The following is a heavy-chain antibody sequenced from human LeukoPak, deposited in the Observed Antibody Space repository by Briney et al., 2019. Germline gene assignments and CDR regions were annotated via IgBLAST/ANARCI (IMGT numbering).Heavy chain of an antibody. J-gene: IGHJ5*02. CDR2: INTNTGNP. D-gene: IGHD3-22*01. CDR3: ARGYYDSSGYYGWFDP. V-gene: IGHV7-4-1*02. Sequence: GASVKVSCKASGYTFTSYGISWVRQAPGQGLEWMGWINTNTGNPTYAQGFTGRFVFSLDTSVSTAYLQISSLKAEDTAVYYCARGYYDSSGYYGWFDPWGQGTLVTVSS. CDR1: GYTFTSYG.